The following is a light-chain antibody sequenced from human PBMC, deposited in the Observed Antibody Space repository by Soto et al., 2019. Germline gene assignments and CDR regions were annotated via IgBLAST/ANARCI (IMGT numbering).Light chain of an antibody. CDR3: FSKISGFVYG. V-gene: IGLV2-14*01. Sequence: QSALAQPASVSGSFGQSITISCSGPNTDLGVYGYVSWYQHHPGKAPKLLIYDVNNRPSGISDRFSGSKSGDTASLTIPGLQAEDEADYFCFSKISGFVYGFGPGTKVTVL. CDR2: DVN. CDR1: NTDLGVYGY. J-gene: IGLJ1*01.